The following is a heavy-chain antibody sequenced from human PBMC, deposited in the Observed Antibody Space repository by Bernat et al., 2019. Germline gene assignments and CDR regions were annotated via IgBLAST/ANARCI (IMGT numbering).Heavy chain of an antibody. D-gene: IGHD3-3*01. CDR3: ARDVGGYYTGDSFDV. J-gene: IGHJ3*01. CDR2: VSYIGSA. Sequence: QVQLQESGPGLVKPSDTLSLTCAVSGGSVSSGSYFWSWIRQPPGKGLEWIGYVSYIGSANYNPSFRSRVLTSVDTFKNYLSLTLRSVSAADTAVYYCARDVGGYYTGDSFDVWGQGTMVTVSS. CDR1: GGSVSSGSYF. V-gene: IGHV4-61*03.